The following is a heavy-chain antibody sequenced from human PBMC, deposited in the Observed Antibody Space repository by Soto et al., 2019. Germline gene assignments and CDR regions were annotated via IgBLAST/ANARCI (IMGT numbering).Heavy chain of an antibody. CDR2: IYFNGKT. D-gene: IGHD6-19*01. CDR3: AGTAVAAHTN. CDR1: GGSIGTYY. Sequence: PSETLSLTCTVSGGSIGTYYWSWIRQPPGKGLEWIGYIYFNGKTNYNPSLKSRVTISLDTSKNQFSLKLSSVTAADTAVYYCAGTAVAAHTNWGQGTLVTVSS. J-gene: IGHJ4*01. V-gene: IGHV4-59*03.